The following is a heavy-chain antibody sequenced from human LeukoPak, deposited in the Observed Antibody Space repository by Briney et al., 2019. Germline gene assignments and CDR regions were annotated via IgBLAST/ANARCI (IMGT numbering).Heavy chain of an antibody. Sequence: PGGSLRLSCAASGFTFDDYGMSWVRQAPGKGLEWVSGINWKGGSTGYADSVNGRFTISRDNAKNSLYLQMNSLRAEDTAIYYCAKMKGHPLPKYYMDVWGQGTTVTVSS. D-gene: IGHD1-26*01. CDR3: AKMKGHPLPKYYMDV. J-gene: IGHJ6*01. V-gene: IGHV3-20*04. CDR2: INWKGGST. CDR1: GFTFDDYG.